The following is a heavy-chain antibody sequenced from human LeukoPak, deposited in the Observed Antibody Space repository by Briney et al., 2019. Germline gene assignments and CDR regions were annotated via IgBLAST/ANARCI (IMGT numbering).Heavy chain of an antibody. D-gene: IGHD1-26*01. V-gene: IGHV1-69*13. CDR3: ARDLQRGSRGVGAPTHYYYYYYMDV. J-gene: IGHJ6*03. Sequence: SMKVSCKAYGGTFSSYAISWVRQAPGQGLEWMGGIIPIFGPANYAQKFQGRVTITADESTSTAYMELSSLRSEDTAVYYCARDLQRGSRGVGAPTHYYYYYYMDVWGKGTTVTVSS. CDR2: IIPIFGPA. CDR1: GGTFSSYA.